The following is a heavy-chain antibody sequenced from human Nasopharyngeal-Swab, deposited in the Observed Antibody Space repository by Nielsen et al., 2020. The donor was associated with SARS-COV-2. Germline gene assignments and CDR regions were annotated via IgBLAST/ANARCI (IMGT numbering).Heavy chain of an antibody. CDR2: ISWNSGSI. V-gene: IGHV3-9*01. CDR3: AKDIEVDIVVVVAANAFDI. CDR1: GFTFDDYG. J-gene: IGHJ3*02. Sequence: SLKISCAASGFTFDDYGMSWVRQAPGKGLEWVSGISWNSGSIGYADSVKGRFTISRDNAKNSLYLQMNSLRAEDTALYYCAKDIEVDIVVVVAANAFDIWGQGTMVTVSS. D-gene: IGHD2-15*01.